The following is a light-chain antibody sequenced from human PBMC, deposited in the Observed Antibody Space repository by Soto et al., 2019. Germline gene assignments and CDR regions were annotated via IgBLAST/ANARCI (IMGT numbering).Light chain of an antibody. Sequence: DIQMAPAPSTPSAPVGDRVPLTWRASQSISSWLAWYQQKPGKAPKLLIYDASSLESGVPSRFSGSGSGTEFTLTISSLQPDDFATYYCQQYNSYSQTFGQGTKVDIK. J-gene: IGKJ1*01. V-gene: IGKV1-5*01. CDR3: QQYNSYSQT. CDR1: QSISSW. CDR2: DAS.